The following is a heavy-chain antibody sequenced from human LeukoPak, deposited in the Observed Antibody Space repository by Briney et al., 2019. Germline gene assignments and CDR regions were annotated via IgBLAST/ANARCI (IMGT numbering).Heavy chain of an antibody. V-gene: IGHV3-23*01. CDR1: GFSFSSDA. CDR3: AKGPPGYSYGYVFDY. D-gene: IGHD5-18*01. CDR2: ISGSGGST. Sequence: GGSLRLSCAAAGFSFSSDAMSWVRQAPGKGLEWVSAISGSGGSTYYADSVKGRFTISRDNSKNTLYLQMNSLRAEDTAVYYCAKGPPGYSYGYVFDYWGQGTLVTVSS. J-gene: IGHJ4*02.